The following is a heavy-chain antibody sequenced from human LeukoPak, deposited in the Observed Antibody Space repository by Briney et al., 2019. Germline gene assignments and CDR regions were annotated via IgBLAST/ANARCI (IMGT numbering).Heavy chain of an antibody. CDR2: TYHSGST. Sequence: SETLSLTCAVSGYPISSGYYWGWIRQPPEKGLEWIGSTYHSGSTYYNPSLKSRVTISVDTSKNQFSLKLSSVTAADTAVYCCASEHRGYCSSTSCYTGVDYWGQGTLVTVSS. CDR3: ASEHRGYCSSTSCYTGVDY. D-gene: IGHD2-2*02. V-gene: IGHV4-38-2*01. CDR1: GYPISSGYY. J-gene: IGHJ4*02.